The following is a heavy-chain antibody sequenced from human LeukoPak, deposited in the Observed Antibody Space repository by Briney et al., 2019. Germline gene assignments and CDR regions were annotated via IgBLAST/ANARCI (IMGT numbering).Heavy chain of an antibody. Sequence: GGSLRLSCAASGFTFISYGMHWVRQAPGKGLEWVAVISHDGSNKYYADSVKGRLSNSRDNSKNTLYLQMNSLRADDTAVYYCATDYGGNFDYWGQGTLVTVSS. V-gene: IGHV3-30*03. CDR2: ISHDGSNK. D-gene: IGHD4-23*01. CDR3: ATDYGGNFDY. CDR1: GFTFISYG. J-gene: IGHJ4*02.